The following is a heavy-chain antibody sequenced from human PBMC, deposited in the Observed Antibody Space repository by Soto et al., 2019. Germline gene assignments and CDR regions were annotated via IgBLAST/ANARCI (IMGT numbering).Heavy chain of an antibody. Sequence: PGGSLRLSCAASGFTFSSYGMHWVRQAPGKGLEWVAVISYDGSNKYYADSVKGRFTISRDNSKNTLYLQMNSLRAEDTAVYYCVKDHRVAATEALWYWGQGDLVTVSS. J-gene: IGHJ4*02. CDR2: ISYDGSNK. CDR3: VKDHRVAATEALWY. D-gene: IGHD2-15*01. CDR1: GFTFSSYG. V-gene: IGHV3-30*18.